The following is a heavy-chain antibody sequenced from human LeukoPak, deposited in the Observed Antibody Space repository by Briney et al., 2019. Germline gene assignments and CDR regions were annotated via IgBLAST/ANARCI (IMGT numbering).Heavy chain of an antibody. D-gene: IGHD3/OR15-3a*01. CDR2: INPYGSDT. CDR1: GFTFNSYW. V-gene: IGHV3-7*03. CDR3: ARNLAWVQDGFDI. Sequence: GGSLRLSCAASGFTFNSYWMWWVRQASGKGLEWVANINPYGSDTYYADSVKGRFTVSRDNANNSLFLQMNSLRAEDTAVYYCARNLAWVQDGFDIWGQGAMVTVSS. J-gene: IGHJ3*02.